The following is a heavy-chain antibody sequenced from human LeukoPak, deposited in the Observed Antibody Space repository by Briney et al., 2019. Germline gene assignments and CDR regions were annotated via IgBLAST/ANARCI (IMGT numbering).Heavy chain of an antibody. Sequence: GGSLRLSCAASGFTFRTSWMSWVRQAPGKGLEWVANIKEDGSVKNYVNSVKGRFTISRDNAENSLYLQMNSLRAEDAAVYYCATETNGRHYDYWGQGTLLTVSS. D-gene: IGHD1-14*01. CDR1: GFTFRTSW. V-gene: IGHV3-7*01. CDR2: IKEDGSVK. CDR3: ATETNGRHYDY. J-gene: IGHJ4*02.